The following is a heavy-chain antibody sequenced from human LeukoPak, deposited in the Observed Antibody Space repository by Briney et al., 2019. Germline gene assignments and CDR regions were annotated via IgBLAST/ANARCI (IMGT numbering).Heavy chain of an antibody. Sequence: PGGSLRLSCAASGFTFSIYGMHWVRQAPGKGLEWVAAIIYDGSNKYYADSVKGRFTISRDNAKTSLYLQMNSLRAEDTAVYYCARDLSGVTGYTYGRGIDYWGQGTLVTVSS. V-gene: IGHV3-30*03. D-gene: IGHD5-18*01. CDR2: IIYDGSNK. CDR1: GFTFSIYG. J-gene: IGHJ4*02. CDR3: ARDLSGVTGYTYGRGIDY.